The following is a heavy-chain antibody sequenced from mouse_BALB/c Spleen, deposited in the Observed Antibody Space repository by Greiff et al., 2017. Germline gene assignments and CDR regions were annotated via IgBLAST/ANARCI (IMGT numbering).Heavy chain of an antibody. J-gene: IGHJ4*01. CDR1: GDSITSGY. V-gene: IGHV3-8*02. D-gene: IGHD1-1*02. CDR2: ISYSGST. CDR3: ARFPSYGYYAMDY. Sequence: EVQLQESGPSLVKPSQTLSLTCSVTGDSITSGYWNWIRKFPGNKLEYMGYISYSGSTYYNPSLKSRISITRDTSKNQYYLQLNSVTTEDTATYYCARFPSYGYYAMDYWGQGTSVTVSS.